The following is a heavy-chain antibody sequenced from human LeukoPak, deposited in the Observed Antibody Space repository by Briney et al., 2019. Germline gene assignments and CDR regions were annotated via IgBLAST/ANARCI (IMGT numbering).Heavy chain of an antibody. J-gene: IGHJ4*02. CDR2: IKQDGSEK. Sequence: GGTLRLSCAASGFTFGDTWMNWVRQVPGQGLEWVANIKQDGSEKFYVASVKGRFAISRDNGKSSLYLQMNSLRAEDTALYYCATSYDMGWLIGYWGQGTLVTVSS. V-gene: IGHV3-7*03. D-gene: IGHD3/OR15-3a*01. CDR3: ATSYDMGWLIGY. CDR1: GFTFGDTW.